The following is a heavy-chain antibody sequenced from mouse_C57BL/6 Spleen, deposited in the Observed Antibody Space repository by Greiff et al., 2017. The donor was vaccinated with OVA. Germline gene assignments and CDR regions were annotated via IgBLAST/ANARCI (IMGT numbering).Heavy chain of an antibody. J-gene: IGHJ3*01. CDR2: IDPSDSYT. D-gene: IGHD4-1*01. Sequence: VQLQQPGAELVMPGASVKLSCKASGYTFTSYWMHWVKQRPGQGLEWIGEIDPSDSYTNFNQKFKGKSTLTVDKSSSTAYMQLSSLTSEDSAVYYCALGGTRAWFAYWGQGTLGTVSA. CDR3: ALGGTRAWFAY. V-gene: IGHV1-69*01. CDR1: GYTFTSYW.